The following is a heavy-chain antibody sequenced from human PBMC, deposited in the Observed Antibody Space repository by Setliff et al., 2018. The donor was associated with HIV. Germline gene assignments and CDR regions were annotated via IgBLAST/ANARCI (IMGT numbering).Heavy chain of an antibody. V-gene: IGHV3-23*01. J-gene: IGHJ6*03. D-gene: IGHD2-15*01. CDR3: ARGVAVAPTRWSHYYFYMDV. CDR2: IRDSGVSV. CDR1: GFSFTNYG. Sequence: PGGSLRLSCAASGFSFTNYGMTWVRQAPGKGLEWVSGIRDSGVSVYYADSVMGRFTISRDNAKKSLYLQMNSLRAEDTAVYYCARGVAVAPTRWSHYYFYMDVWGKGTTVTVSS.